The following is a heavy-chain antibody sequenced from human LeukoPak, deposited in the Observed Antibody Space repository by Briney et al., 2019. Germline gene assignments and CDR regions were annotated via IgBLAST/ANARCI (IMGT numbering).Heavy chain of an antibody. D-gene: IGHD2-15*01. CDR3: ARVLRYCSGGNCYSGGLGYMDV. CDR2: ICRSGSTK. Sequence: GGSLRHSCAASGLTFSDYNTRWIRQAPAKGLEWVSSICRSGSTKYYADSVKGRFTISRDNAKNSLFLQMNSLRAEDTAVYYCARVLRYCSGGNCYSGGLGYMDVWGKGTTVTISS. J-gene: IGHJ6*03. V-gene: IGHV3-11*01. CDR1: GLTFSDYN.